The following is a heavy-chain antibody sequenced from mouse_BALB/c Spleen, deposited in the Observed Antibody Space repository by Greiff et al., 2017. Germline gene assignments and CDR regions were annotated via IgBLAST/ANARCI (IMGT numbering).Heavy chain of an antibody. J-gene: IGHJ2*01. Sequence: DVQLVESGGGLVQPGGSLRLSCATSGFTFTDYYMSWVRQPPGKALEWLGFIRNKANGYTTEYSASVKGRFTISRDNSQSILYLQMNTLRAEDSATYYCARAYGNYGYFDYWGQGTTLTVSS. CDR3: ARAYGNYGYFDY. D-gene: IGHD2-1*01. CDR2: IRNKANGYTT. CDR1: GFTFTDYY. V-gene: IGHV7-3*02.